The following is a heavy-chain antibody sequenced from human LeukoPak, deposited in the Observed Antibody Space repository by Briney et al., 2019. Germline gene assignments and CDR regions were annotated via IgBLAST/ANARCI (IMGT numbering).Heavy chain of an antibody. Sequence: SETLSLTCTVSGGSISSYYWSWIRRPPGKGLEWLGYVHYSGGTKYNPSLKSRVTISLDTSKNQFSLRLNSVTAADTAVYYCASHCSGSSCYPNYFDYWGQGTLVTVSS. CDR3: ASHCSGSSCYPNYFDY. CDR1: GGSISSYY. J-gene: IGHJ4*02. CDR2: VHYSGGT. D-gene: IGHD2-15*01. V-gene: IGHV4-59*01.